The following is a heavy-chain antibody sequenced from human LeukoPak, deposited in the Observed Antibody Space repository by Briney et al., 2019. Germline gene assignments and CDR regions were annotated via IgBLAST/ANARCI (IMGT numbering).Heavy chain of an antibody. CDR3: ARLVGAATDPFDY. CDR1: GGSISSSSYY. V-gene: IGHV4-39*01. CDR2: IYYSGTT. D-gene: IGHD1-26*01. Sequence: SVTLSLTCKVSGGSISSSSYYWGWIRQSPGKGLECIGSIYYSGTTYYNPSLRTRVTIFVDTSKNQFSLKLSSVTAADTAVYYCARLVGAATDPFDYWGQGTLVTVSS. J-gene: IGHJ4*02.